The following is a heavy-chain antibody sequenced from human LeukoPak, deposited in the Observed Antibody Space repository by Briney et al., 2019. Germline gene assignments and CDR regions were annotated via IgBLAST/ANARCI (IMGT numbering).Heavy chain of an antibody. CDR2: ISSSSSYI. Sequence: GGSLRLSCAASGFTFSSYSMNWVRQAPGKGLEWVSSISSSSSYIYYADSVKGRFTISRDNTKNSLYLQMNSLRAEDTAVYYCAKNYYDSSRAGFDYWGQGTLVTVSS. J-gene: IGHJ4*02. D-gene: IGHD3-22*01. V-gene: IGHV3-21*04. CDR3: AKNYYDSSRAGFDY. CDR1: GFTFSSYS.